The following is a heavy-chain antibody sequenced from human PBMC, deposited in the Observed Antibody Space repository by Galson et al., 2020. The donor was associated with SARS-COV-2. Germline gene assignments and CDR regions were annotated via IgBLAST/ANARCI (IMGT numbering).Heavy chain of an antibody. D-gene: IGHD3-10*01. CDR3: ARGPRFGELLSPFDS. V-gene: IGHV3-30*03. Sequence: TGGSLRLSCAASGFTFSSYGMHWVRQAPGKGLEWVAVISYDGRNKYYADSVKGRFTISRDNSKNMLFLQMNSLRVEDTAVYYCARGPRFGELLSPFDSWGQGTLVTVSS. CDR2: ISYDGRNK. J-gene: IGHJ4*02. CDR1: GFTFSSYG.